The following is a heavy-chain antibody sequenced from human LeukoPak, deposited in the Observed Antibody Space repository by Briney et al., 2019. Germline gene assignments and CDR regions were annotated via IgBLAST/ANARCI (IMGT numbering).Heavy chain of an antibody. V-gene: IGHV4-39*01. J-gene: IGHJ4*02. CDR3: ARYWGPYDNSGAYFDY. CDR1: GDSISSSSYC. D-gene: IGHD3-22*01. Sequence: KSSETLSLTCTVSGDSISSSSYCWVWLRQPPGKGLEWIATIHYPGSTYYNPSLKSRVTISVDTSKNQFSLKLSSVTAADTAMYYCARYWGPYDNSGAYFDYWGQGTLVTVSS. CDR2: IHYPGST.